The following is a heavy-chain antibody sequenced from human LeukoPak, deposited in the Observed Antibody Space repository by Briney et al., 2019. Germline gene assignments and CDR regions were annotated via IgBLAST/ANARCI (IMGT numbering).Heavy chain of an antibody. Sequence: GGSLRLSCAASGFTFNSYAMHWVRQAPGKGLEWVAVISYSDGSNKNYADSVKGRFTISRDNSKSTVYLQMNSLRAEDTAVYYCARQFHCVDKACYTFDSWGQGTLVTVSS. D-gene: IGHD2-2*02. J-gene: IGHJ4*02. CDR1: GFTFNSYA. CDR3: ARQFHCVDKACYTFDS. V-gene: IGHV3-30*01. CDR2: ISYSDGSNK.